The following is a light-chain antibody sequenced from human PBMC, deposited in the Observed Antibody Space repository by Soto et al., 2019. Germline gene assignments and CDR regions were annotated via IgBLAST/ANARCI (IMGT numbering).Light chain of an antibody. CDR1: SSDVGAYNR. V-gene: IGLV2-14*01. Sequence: QSALTQPASVSGSPGQSITISCTGTSSDVGAYNRVSWYQQHSGKAPKLMIYEVSHRPSGVSNRFSCSTSGNTASLTISGLQAEDEADYYCLSYTTSSSYVFGTGTKLTVL. CDR2: EVS. J-gene: IGLJ1*01. CDR3: LSYTTSSSYV.